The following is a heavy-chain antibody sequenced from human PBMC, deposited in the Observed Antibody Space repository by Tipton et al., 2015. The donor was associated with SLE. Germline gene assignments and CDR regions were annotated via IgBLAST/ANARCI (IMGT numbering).Heavy chain of an antibody. CDR3: AVKWGAWCFEL. Sequence: TLSLTCTVSGGSISSSSYYWGWIRQPPGKGLEWIGSIYYSGSTYYNPSLKRRVTISVDTPKNQLSLKLSSVTAADTAVSYCAVKWGAWCFELWGRGPLVTVSS. J-gene: IGHJ2*01. D-gene: IGHD7-27*01. CDR2: IYYSGST. CDR1: GGSISSSSYY. V-gene: IGHV4-39*07.